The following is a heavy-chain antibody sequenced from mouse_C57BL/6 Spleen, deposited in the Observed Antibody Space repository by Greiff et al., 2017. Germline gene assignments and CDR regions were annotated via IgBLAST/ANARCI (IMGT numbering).Heavy chain of an antibody. CDR2: IWGDGST. D-gene: IGHD1-1*01. V-gene: IGHV2-3*01. CDR3: AKPGGFITTAEGYFDV. J-gene: IGHJ1*03. Sequence: QVQLKESGPGLVAPSQSLSITCTVSGFSLTSYGVSWVRQPPGKGLEWLGVIWGDGSTNYHSALISRLSISKDNSKSQVFLKLNSLQTESTATYYGAKPGGFITTAEGYFDVWGTGTTVTVSS. CDR1: GFSLTSYG.